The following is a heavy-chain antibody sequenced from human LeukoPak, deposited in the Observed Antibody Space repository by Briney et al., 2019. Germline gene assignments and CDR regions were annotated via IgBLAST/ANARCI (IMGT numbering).Heavy chain of an antibody. J-gene: IGHJ4*02. V-gene: IGHV1-2*02. CDR3: ARDDYSGTYRPFDY. CDR1: GYSFTDHF. Sequence: ASVKVSCKASGYSFTDHFLHWVRQAPGQVPEWMGWINPNSGGTTYAQNFQGRVTMTRDTSIRTAYMELSRLRSDDTGVYYCARDDYSGTYRPFDYWGQGTLVTVSS. CDR2: INPNSGGT. D-gene: IGHD1-26*01.